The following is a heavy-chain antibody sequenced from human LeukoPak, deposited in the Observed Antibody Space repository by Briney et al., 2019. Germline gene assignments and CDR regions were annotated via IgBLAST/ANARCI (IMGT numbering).Heavy chain of an antibody. CDR3: ARGTIEYCSSTSCQSPPPFDL. J-gene: IGHJ2*01. CDR2: ISSSSSYI. D-gene: IGHD2-2*01. V-gene: IGHV3-21*01. CDR1: GFTFSSYS. Sequence: PGGSLRLSCAASGFTFSSYSMNWVRQAPGKGLEWVSSISSSSSYIYYADSVKGRFTISRDNAKNSLYLQMNSLRAEDTAVYYCARGTIEYCSSTSCQSPPPFDLWGRGTLVTVSS.